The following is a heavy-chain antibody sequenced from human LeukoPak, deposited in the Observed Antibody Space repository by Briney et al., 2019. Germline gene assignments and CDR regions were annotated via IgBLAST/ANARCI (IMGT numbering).Heavy chain of an antibody. CDR1: GYTFTDSY. Sequence: ASVTVSCKASGYTFTDSYMHWVRQAPGQGLEWMGWINPKTGGTNYAQRFQGRVTMTRDTSIRTAYMELNSLRSDDTAVYYCARDGRLTIFVRGIITEGSPPKNWGQGTLATVSS. D-gene: IGHD3-10*01. J-gene: IGHJ4*02. V-gene: IGHV1-2*02. CDR2: INPKTGGT. CDR3: ARDGRLTIFVRGIITEGSPPKN.